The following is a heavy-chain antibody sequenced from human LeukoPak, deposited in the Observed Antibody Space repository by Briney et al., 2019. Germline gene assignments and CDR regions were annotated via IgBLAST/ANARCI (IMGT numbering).Heavy chain of an antibody. CDR2: ISGSGDST. J-gene: IGHJ4*02. CDR3: AKAVSPVDVGY. D-gene: IGHD5-12*01. Sequence: GGSLRLSCAASGFTFSSYAMSWVRQAPGKGLEWVSAISGSGDSTYYADAAKGRFTISRDNSKNTLNLQMNSLRAEDTAVYFCAKAVSPVDVGYWGRGTLVTVSS. V-gene: IGHV3-23*01. CDR1: GFTFSSYA.